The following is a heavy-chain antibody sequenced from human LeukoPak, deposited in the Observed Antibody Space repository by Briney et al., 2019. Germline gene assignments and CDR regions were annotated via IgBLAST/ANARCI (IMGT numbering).Heavy chain of an antibody. J-gene: IGHJ6*03. CDR3: AREVVVPAATYYYYYYMDV. D-gene: IGHD2-2*01. CDR1: GGTFSSYA. V-gene: IGHV1-69*11. Sequence: SVKVSCKASGGTFSSYAISWVRQAPGQGLEWMGRIIPILGTANYAQKFQGRVTITTDESTSTAYMELSSLRSEDTAVYYCAREVVVPAATYYYYYYMDVWGKGTTVTVSS. CDR2: IIPILGTA.